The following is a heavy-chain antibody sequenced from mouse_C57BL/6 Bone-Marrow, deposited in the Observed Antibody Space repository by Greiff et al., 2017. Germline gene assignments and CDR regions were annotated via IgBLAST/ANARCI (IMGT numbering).Heavy chain of an antibody. Sequence: EVMLVESGGGLVKPGGSLKLSCAASGFTFSSYAMSWVRQTPEKRLEWVATISDGGSYTYYPDNVKGRFTISRDNAKNNLYLQMSHLKSEDTAMYYCARDLITTVVAPHYYAMDYWGQGTSVTVSS. D-gene: IGHD1-1*01. CDR2: ISDGGSYT. CDR3: ARDLITTVVAPHYYAMDY. J-gene: IGHJ4*01. V-gene: IGHV5-4*01. CDR1: GFTFSSYA.